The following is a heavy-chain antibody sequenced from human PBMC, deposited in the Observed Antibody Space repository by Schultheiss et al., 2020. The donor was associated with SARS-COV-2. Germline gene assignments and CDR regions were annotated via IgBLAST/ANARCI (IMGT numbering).Heavy chain of an antibody. D-gene: IGHD4-17*01. Sequence: SETLSLTCTVSGGSIGGYYWTWIRQPPGKGLEWIGYISYSGITNYNPSLKSRVSISADTSKSRFSLRLSSVTAADTAVYFCARAAYGDYVGAFDIWGQGTMVTVSS. CDR1: GGSIGGYY. CDR2: ISYSGIT. CDR3: ARAAYGDYVGAFDI. J-gene: IGHJ3*02. V-gene: IGHV4-59*01.